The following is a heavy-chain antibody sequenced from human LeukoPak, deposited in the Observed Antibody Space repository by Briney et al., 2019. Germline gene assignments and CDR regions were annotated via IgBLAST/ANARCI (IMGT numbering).Heavy chain of an antibody. D-gene: IGHD6-19*01. CDR3: ARDRSASIAVVTAEIDY. Sequence: GGSLRLSCAASGFTFSTYSMNWVRQAPGKGLEWVSSISRSSSYIYYADSVKGRFTISRDNAKDSLYLQMNGLRAEDTAVYYCARDRSASIAVVTAEIDYWGQGTLVTVSS. J-gene: IGHJ4*02. CDR1: GFTFSTYS. CDR2: ISRSSSYI. V-gene: IGHV3-21*01.